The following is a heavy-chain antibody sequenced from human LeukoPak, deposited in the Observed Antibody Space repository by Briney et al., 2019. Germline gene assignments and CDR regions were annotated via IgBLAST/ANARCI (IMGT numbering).Heavy chain of an antibody. CDR3: TACSGGSCYYDAFDI. J-gene: IGHJ3*02. V-gene: IGHV3-73*01. CDR1: GFTFSGSA. Sequence: GGSVRHSCAASGFTFSGSAMHWVRQPSGKGLEWVGRIRSKANSYATAYAASVKGRFTISRDDSKNTAYLQMNSLKTEDTAVYYCTACSGGSCYYDAFDIWGQGTMVTVSS. CDR2: IRSKANSYAT. D-gene: IGHD2-15*01.